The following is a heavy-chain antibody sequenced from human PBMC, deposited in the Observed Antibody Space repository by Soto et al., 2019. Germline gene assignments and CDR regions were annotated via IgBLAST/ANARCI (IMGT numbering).Heavy chain of an antibody. Sequence: LRLSCVVSGISFDDYAMHWVRQVPGKGLEWVSGINWDSGDIGYADSVKGRFTISRDNAKNSLYLQMNSLRTEDTALYYCAKDTAPGFYDANGHLDYWGQGTPVTVSS. V-gene: IGHV3-9*01. CDR2: INWDSGDI. CDR1: GISFDDYA. CDR3: AKDTAPGFYDANGHLDY. D-gene: IGHD2-8*01. J-gene: IGHJ4*02.